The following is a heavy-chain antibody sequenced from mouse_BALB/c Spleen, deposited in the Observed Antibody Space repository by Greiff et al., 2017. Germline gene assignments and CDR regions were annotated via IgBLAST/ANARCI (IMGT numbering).Heavy chain of an antibody. D-gene: IGHD1-1*02. V-gene: IGHV5-17*02. CDR3: ARGGWGRLDY. Sequence: EVKVVESGGGLVQPGGSRKLSCAASGFTFSSFGMHWVRQAPEKGLEWVAYISSGSSTIYYADTVKGRFTISRDNPKNTLFLQMTSLRSEDTAMYYCARGGWGRLDYWGQGTTLTVSS. CDR2: ISSGSSTI. CDR1: GFTFSSFG. J-gene: IGHJ2*01.